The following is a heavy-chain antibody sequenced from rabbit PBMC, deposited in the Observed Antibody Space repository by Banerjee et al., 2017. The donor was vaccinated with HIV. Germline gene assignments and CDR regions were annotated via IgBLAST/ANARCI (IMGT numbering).Heavy chain of an antibody. CDR1: GFSLSSKYV. CDR3: ASDGNGWGGDNL. J-gene: IGHJ4*01. Sequence: QEQLEESGGDLVKPEGSLTLTCTASGFSLSSKYVMCWVRQAPGKGLEWIGTIYAGKGNTWYASWAKGRFTISETSSTTVTLQMTSLTAADTATYFCASDGNGWGGDNLWGPGTLVTVS. CDR2: IYAGKGNT. D-gene: IGHD4-1*01. V-gene: IGHV1S45*01.